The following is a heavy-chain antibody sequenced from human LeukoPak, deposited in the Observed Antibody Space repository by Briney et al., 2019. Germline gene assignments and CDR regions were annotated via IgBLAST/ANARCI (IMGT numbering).Heavy chain of an antibody. D-gene: IGHD2-15*01. CDR2: PYNSGRT. CDR3: ARHDPAATSPPLN. CDR1: GGSISSYY. J-gene: IGHJ4*02. Sequence: SETLSLTCTVSGGSISSYYWSWIRQPPGKGLEWIGYPYNSGRTNSNPSLKSRVTISVDTSKNQFSLKLSAVTAADTAVYYCARHDPAATSPPLNWGQGTVVTVSS. V-gene: IGHV4-59*08.